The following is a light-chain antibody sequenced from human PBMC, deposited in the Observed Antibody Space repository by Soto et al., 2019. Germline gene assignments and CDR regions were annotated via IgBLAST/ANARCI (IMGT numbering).Light chain of an antibody. CDR3: QHHTT. CDR2: KAS. Sequence: DIQMTQSPSTLSASVGDRVTITCRASQTISSWLAWYQQKPGKAPKLLIYKASSLESGVPSRFSGSGSGTEFTLTSSSLQPDDFATYYCQHHTTVGQGTKVETK. CDR1: QTISSW. V-gene: IGKV1-5*03. J-gene: IGKJ1*01.